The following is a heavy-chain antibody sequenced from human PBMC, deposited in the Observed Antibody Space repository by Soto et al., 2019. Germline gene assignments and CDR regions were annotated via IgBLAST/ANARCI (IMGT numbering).Heavy chain of an antibody. Sequence: QVQLVQSGAEVKKPGSSVKVSCKASGGTFSSYAISWVRQAPGQGLEWMGGIIPIFGTANYAQKFLGRVTIAADESTSTAYMELSSLRSEDTAVYYCGLLSGYRADYCYGMDVWGQGTTVTVSS. D-gene: IGHD2-15*01. CDR2: IIPIFGTA. V-gene: IGHV1-69*01. CDR1: GGTFSSYA. CDR3: GLLSGYRADYCYGMDV. J-gene: IGHJ6*02.